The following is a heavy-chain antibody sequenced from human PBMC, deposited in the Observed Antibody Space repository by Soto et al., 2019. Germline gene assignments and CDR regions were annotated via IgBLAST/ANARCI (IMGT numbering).Heavy chain of an antibody. CDR3: ARHPSYGDYVWFDP. CDR1: GGSISSYY. V-gene: IGHV4-59*08. Sequence: PSETLSLTCTVSGGSISSYYWSWIRQPPGKGLEWIGYIYYSGSTNYNLSLKSRVTISVDTSKNQFSLKLSSVTAADTAVYYCARHPSYGDYVWFDPWGQGTLVTVSS. CDR2: IYYSGST. J-gene: IGHJ5*02. D-gene: IGHD4-17*01.